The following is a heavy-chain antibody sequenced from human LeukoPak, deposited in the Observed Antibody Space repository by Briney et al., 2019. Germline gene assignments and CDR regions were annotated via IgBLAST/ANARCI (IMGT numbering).Heavy chain of an antibody. CDR2: IYYSGST. D-gene: IGHD6-6*01. J-gene: IGHJ4*02. V-gene: IGHV4-59*01. Sequence: SETLSLTCTVSGGSISSYYWSWIRQPPGKGLEWIGYIYYSGSTNYNPSLKSRVTKSVDTSKNQFSLKLSSVTGADTAVYYCASQSIAARPIVYWGQGTLVTVSS. CDR3: ASQSIAARPIVY. CDR1: GGSISSYY.